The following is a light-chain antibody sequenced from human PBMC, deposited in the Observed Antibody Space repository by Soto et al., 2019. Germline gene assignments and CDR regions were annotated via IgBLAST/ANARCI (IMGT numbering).Light chain of an antibody. CDR2: DDR. J-gene: IGLJ3*02. Sequence: SYELTQAPSVSVGPGQTARITCAGNNLGEKSVHWCKQRPGQAPILVIFDDRDRASGIPERISGSNSDNTATLTISGVEAGDEADYFCEVWDNSRDVVVFGGGTKVTVL. CDR1: NLGEKS. V-gene: IGLV3-21*02. CDR3: EVWDNSRDVVV.